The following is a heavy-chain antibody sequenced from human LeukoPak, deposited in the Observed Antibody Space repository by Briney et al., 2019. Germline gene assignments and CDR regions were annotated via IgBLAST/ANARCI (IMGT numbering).Heavy chain of an antibody. V-gene: IGHV1-69*06. CDR3: AGRYCSSTSCYPYYYGMDV. CDR2: IIPIFGTA. Sequence: SVKVSCKASGGTFSSYAISWVRQAPGQGLEWMGGIIPIFGTANYAQKFQGRVTITAGKSTSTAYMELSSLRSGDTAVYYCAGRYCSSTSCYPYYYGMDVWGKGTTVTVSS. J-gene: IGHJ6*04. CDR1: GGTFSSYA. D-gene: IGHD2-2*01.